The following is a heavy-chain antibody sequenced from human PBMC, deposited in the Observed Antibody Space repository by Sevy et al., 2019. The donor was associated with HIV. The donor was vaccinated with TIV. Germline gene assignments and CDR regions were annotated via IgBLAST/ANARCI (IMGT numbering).Heavy chain of an antibody. D-gene: IGHD2-8*01. CDR1: GFTFSKYS. J-gene: IGHJ4*02. V-gene: IGHV3-23*01. CDR3: AREGCTKPHDY. Sequence: GGSLRLSCAASGFTFSKYSMSWVRQPPGKGLEWVSTLSFGCGEIKYPDSVKGRFTISRDNSNSSVYLQMNNLRPEDTAVYYCAREGCTKPHDYWGQRTLVTASS. CDR2: LSFGCGEI.